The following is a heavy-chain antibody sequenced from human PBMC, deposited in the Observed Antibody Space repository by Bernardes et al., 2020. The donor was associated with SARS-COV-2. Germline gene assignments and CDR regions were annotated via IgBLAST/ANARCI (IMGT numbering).Heavy chain of an antibody. Sequence: ASVKVSCKASGYPFTDYFIHWVRQVPGQGLEWMGWINPKSGGTNYAQSFQGRVTLTRDKSITTAYMELTRLGSDDTAVYYCARRLGGFCSGGTCYIERFFDYWGQGTQVTVSS. CDR2: INPKSGGT. D-gene: IGHD2-15*01. CDR1: GYPFTDYF. CDR3: ARRLGGFCSGGTCYIERFFDY. J-gene: IGHJ4*02. V-gene: IGHV1-2*02.